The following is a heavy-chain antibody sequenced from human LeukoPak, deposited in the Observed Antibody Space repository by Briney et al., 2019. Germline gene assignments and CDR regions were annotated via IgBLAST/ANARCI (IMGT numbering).Heavy chain of an antibody. D-gene: IGHD5-18*01. J-gene: IGHJ4*02. Sequence: ASVKVSCKASGGTFSSYAISWVRQAPGQGLEWMGRIIPIFGTANYAQKFQGRVTITTDESTSTAYMELSSLRSEDTAVYYCARAGSVDSYGSLDYWGQGTLVTVSS. V-gene: IGHV1-69*05. CDR3: ARAGSVDSYGSLDY. CDR2: IIPIFGTA. CDR1: GGTFSSYA.